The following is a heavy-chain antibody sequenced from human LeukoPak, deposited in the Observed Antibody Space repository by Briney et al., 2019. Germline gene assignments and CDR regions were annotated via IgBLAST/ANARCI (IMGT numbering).Heavy chain of an antibody. CDR2: INPSGGST. D-gene: IGHD3-22*01. V-gene: IGHV1-46*02. Sequence: ASVKVSCKASGYNFNDYYIHWVRQAPGQGREWMGIINPSGGSTSYAQKFQGRVTMTRDMSTSTVYMELSSLRSEDTAVYYCARGDYYDSSGYTAWAFDIWGQGTMVTVSS. J-gene: IGHJ3*02. CDR3: ARGDYYDSSGYTAWAFDI. CDR1: GYNFNDYY.